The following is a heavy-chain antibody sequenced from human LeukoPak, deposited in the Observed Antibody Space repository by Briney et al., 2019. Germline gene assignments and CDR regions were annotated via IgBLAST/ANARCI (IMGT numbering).Heavy chain of an antibody. CDR1: SGSINSDGYH. D-gene: IGHD5-24*01. CDR3: ARVYRRDGYNYDGFDI. J-gene: IGHJ3*02. CDR2: VYSTRSA. Sequence: SETLSLTCTVSSGSINSDGYHWSWIRQPAGQGLEWIVRVYSTRSANYSSSLESRVIITIDTFKNQFFLRQSSVTAADTAVYYCARVYRRDGYNYDGFDIWGQGTMVTVS. V-gene: IGHV4-61*02.